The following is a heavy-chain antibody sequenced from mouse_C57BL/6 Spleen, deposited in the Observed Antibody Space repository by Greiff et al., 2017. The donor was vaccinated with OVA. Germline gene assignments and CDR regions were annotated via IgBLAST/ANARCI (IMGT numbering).Heavy chain of an antibody. CDR3: AITAGSTGGYFDY. V-gene: IGHV1-7*01. J-gene: IGHJ2*01. Sequence: QVQLQQSGAELAKPGASVKLSCKASGYTFTSYWMHWVKQRPGQGLEWIGYINPSSGYTKYNQKFKDKATLTADKSSSTAYMQLSSLTYEDSAVYYCAITAGSTGGYFDYWGQGTTLTVSS. D-gene: IGHD3-1*01. CDR2: INPSSGYT. CDR1: GYTFTSYW.